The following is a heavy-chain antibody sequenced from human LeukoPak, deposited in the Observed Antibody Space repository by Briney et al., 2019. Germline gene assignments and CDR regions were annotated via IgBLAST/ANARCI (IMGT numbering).Heavy chain of an antibody. D-gene: IGHD2-2*01. J-gene: IGHJ6*03. CDR3: ARAPSSTIYYYYYMDV. V-gene: IGHV3-21*04. CDR1: GFTFSTYT. Sequence: PGGSLRLSCAASGFTFSTYTINWVRQAPGKGLEWVSSISSSSSYIYYADSVKGRFTISRDNAKNSLYLQMNSLRAEDTALYYCARAPSSTIYYYYYMDVWGKGTTVTVSS. CDR2: ISSSSSYI.